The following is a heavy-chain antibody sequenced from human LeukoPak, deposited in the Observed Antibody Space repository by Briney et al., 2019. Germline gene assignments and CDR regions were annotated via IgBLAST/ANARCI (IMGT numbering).Heavy chain of an antibody. CDR2: IYTSGST. CDR1: GGSISSYY. Sequence: SETLSLTCTVSGGSISSYYWSWIRQPAGKGLEWIGRIYTSGSTNYNPSLKSRVTMSVDTSKNQFSLKLSSVTAADTAVYYCARDKQWLVSQPRLYFDYWGQGTLVTVSS. D-gene: IGHD6-19*01. V-gene: IGHV4-4*07. J-gene: IGHJ4*02. CDR3: ARDKQWLVSQPRLYFDY.